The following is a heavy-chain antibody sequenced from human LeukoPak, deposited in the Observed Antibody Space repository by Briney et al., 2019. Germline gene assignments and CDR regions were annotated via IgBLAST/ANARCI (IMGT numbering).Heavy chain of an antibody. CDR2: INPTGDST. V-gene: IGHV1-46*01. Sequence: GASVKVSCKASGDTFTNYCMHWVRQAPGQGLEWMGIINPTGDSTRYAQKFQGRVTMTRDTSTSTVYMELSSLRSEDTAVYYCARWAGARPGGYYDFWTGPYDYWGQGSLVTVSS. D-gene: IGHD3-3*01. CDR1: GDTFTNYC. J-gene: IGHJ4*02. CDR3: ARWAGARPGGYYDFWTGPYDY.